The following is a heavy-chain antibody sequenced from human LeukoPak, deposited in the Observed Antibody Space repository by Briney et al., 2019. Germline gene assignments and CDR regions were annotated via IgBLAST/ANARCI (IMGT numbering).Heavy chain of an antibody. V-gene: IGHV3-48*01. D-gene: IGHD2/OR15-2a*01. J-gene: IGHJ4*02. Sequence: GSLRLSCAASGFTFSSYSMNWVRQAPGKGLEWVSYISSSSSTIYYADSVKGRFTISRDNAKNSLYLQMNSLRAEDTAVYYCASFYGFDYWGQGTLVTVSS. CDR2: ISSSSSTI. CDR1: GFTFSSYS. CDR3: ASFYGFDY.